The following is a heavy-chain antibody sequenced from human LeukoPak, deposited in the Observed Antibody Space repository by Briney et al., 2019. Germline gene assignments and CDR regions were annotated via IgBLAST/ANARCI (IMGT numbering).Heavy chain of an antibody. J-gene: IGHJ3*02. D-gene: IGHD5/OR15-5a*01. CDR1: GFTFSSYA. Sequence: GGSLRLSCAASGFTFSSYAMSWVRQAPGKGLEWVSAISGSGGSTYYADSVKGRFTIPRDNSKNKLYLQMNSLRAEDTAVYYCAKGLRAAPDAFDIWGQGTMVTVSS. V-gene: IGHV3-23*01. CDR2: ISGSGGST. CDR3: AKGLRAAPDAFDI.